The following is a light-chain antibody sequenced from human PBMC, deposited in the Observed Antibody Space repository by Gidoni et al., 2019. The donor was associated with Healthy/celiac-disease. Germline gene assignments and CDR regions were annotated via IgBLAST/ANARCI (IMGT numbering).Light chain of an antibody. V-gene: IGKV1-39*01. CDR1: QSISSY. Sequence: DMQMTQSPSSLSASVGDRVTITCRASQSISSYLNWYQQKPGKAPKLLIYAASSLQSGVPSRFSGSGSGTDFTLTISSLQPEDIATYYCQQCYNAPHTFGHGTKVEIK. CDR2: AAS. J-gene: IGKJ2*01. CDR3: QQCYNAPHT.